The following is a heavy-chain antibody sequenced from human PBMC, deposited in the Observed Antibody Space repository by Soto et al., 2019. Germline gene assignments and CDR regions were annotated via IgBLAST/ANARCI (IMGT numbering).Heavy chain of an antibody. Sequence: ASVKVSCKASGYTFTSYAMHWVRQAPGQRLEWMGWINAGNGNTKYSQKFQGRVTITRDTSASTAYMELSSLRSEDTAVYYCARGRIAARPTPSDPWGQGTLVTVPQ. CDR1: GYTFTSYA. CDR2: INAGNGNT. V-gene: IGHV1-3*01. CDR3: ARGRIAARPTPSDP. J-gene: IGHJ5*02. D-gene: IGHD6-6*01.